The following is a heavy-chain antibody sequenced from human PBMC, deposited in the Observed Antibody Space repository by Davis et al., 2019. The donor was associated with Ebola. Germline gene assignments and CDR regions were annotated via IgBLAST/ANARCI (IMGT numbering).Heavy chain of an antibody. CDR2: INAGNGNT. V-gene: IGHV1-3*01. J-gene: IGHJ6*02. CDR3: ASYCSGGSCYSQIGYYYYYGMDV. D-gene: IGHD2-15*01. Sequence: ASVKVSCKASGYTFTSYAMHWVRQAPGQRLEWMGWINAGNGNTKYSQKFQGRVTITRDTSASTAYMELSSLRSEDTAVYYCASYCSGGSCYSQIGYYYYYGMDVWGQGTTVTVSS. CDR1: GYTFTSYA.